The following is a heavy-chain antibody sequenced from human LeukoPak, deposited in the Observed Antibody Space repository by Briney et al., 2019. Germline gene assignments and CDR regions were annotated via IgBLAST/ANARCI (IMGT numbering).Heavy chain of an antibody. CDR2: IHYSGST. D-gene: IGHD3-22*01. V-gene: IGHV4-39*01. CDR1: GGSISSSNSY. CDR3: ARLYYYDSSGYVDY. Sequence: SETLSLTCTVSGGSISSSNSYWGWIRQPPGKGLEWIGSIHYSGSTYYNPSPKGRVTISVDTSKNQFFLKLSSVTAADTAVYYCARLYYYDSSGYVDYWGQGTLVAVSS. J-gene: IGHJ4*02.